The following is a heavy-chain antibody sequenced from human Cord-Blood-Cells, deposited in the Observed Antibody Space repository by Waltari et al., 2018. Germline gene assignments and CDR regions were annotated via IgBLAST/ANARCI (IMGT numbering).Heavy chain of an antibody. D-gene: IGHD3-10*01. Sequence: VQRVQSGAEVKKSGSSVKVSCKSSGATFSSYAISWVRQAHAQGTEWIGGIIPIFGTANYTQKFQGRVTITADESTSTAYMELSSLRSEDTAVYYCARDMVRGVIPFTPFDYMDVWGKGTTVTVSS. J-gene: IGHJ6*03. V-gene: IGHV1-69*01. CDR2: IIPIFGTA. CDR1: GATFSSYA. CDR3: ARDMVRGVIPFTPFDYMDV.